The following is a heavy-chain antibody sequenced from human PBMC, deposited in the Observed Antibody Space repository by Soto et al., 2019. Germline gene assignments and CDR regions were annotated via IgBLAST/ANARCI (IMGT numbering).Heavy chain of an antibody. V-gene: IGHV1-18*01. Sequence: QVQLVQSGAEVKKPGASVKVSCKASGYTFTSYGISWLRQAPGQGLEWMGWISAYNGNTKYAQKLQGRVTMTTDTSTSTAHMEVRSPRSDGKAVYYCARDLGVGLGDYWGQGTLVTVS. CDR1: GYTFTSYG. CDR3: ARDLGVGLGDY. J-gene: IGHJ4*02. D-gene: IGHD6-19*01. CDR2: ISAYNGNT.